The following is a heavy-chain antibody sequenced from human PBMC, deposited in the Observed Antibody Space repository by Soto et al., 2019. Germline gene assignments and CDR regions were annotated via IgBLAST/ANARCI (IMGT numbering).Heavy chain of an antibody. CDR2: ISGSGGST. CDR3: SKPSSGWYGGGDY. D-gene: IGHD6-19*01. Sequence: EVQLLESGGGLVQPGGSLRLSCAASGFTFSSDGMSWVRQAPGKGLEWVSAISGSGGSTYYAGSVKGRFTISRDNSKNQGNMQRNSLGDEDTAEYYGSKPSSGWYGGGDYWGQGTLVTVSS. V-gene: IGHV3-23*01. CDR1: GFTFSSDG. J-gene: IGHJ4*02.